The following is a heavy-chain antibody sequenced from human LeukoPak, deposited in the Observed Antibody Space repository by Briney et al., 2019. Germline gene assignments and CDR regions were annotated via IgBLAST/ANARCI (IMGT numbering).Heavy chain of an antibody. D-gene: IGHD3-3*01. Sequence: PSETLSLTCTVSGGSISSYYWSWIRQPAGKGLEWIGRIYTSGSTNYNPSLKSRVTMSVDTSKNQFSLKLSSVTAADTAVYYCARDHRPFGVVTKRAFDIWGQGTMVTVSS. V-gene: IGHV4-4*07. CDR1: GGSISSYY. J-gene: IGHJ3*02. CDR3: ARDHRPFGVVTKRAFDI. CDR2: IYTSGST.